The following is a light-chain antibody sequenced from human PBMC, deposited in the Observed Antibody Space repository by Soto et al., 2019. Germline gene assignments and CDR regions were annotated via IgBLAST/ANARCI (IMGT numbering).Light chain of an antibody. J-gene: IGLJ1*01. Sequence: QSALTQPASVSGSPGQSITISCTGTSSDVGGYNYVSWYQHHPGKAPKLMIYDVNNRPSGVSARFSGSKSGNTASLTISGLQAEDEAEYYCSSYTSSSTYVFGTGTQLTVL. CDR2: DVN. CDR3: SSYTSSSTYV. CDR1: SSDVGGYNY. V-gene: IGLV2-14*03.